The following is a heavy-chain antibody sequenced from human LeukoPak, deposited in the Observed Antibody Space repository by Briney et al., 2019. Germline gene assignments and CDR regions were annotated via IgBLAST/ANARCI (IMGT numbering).Heavy chain of an antibody. D-gene: IGHD3-16*01. CDR2: ISGTSEYI. J-gene: IGHJ4*02. CDR3: AGGGDFDY. V-gene: IGHV3-21*01. Sequence: PGGSLRLSCAASGFSFSSYVMNWVRQAPGKGLEWVSSISGTSEYIHYADSVRGRFAISRDNSKNSVYLQMNSLRAAETAVYSCAGGGDFDYWGQGILVTVSA. CDR1: GFSFSSYV.